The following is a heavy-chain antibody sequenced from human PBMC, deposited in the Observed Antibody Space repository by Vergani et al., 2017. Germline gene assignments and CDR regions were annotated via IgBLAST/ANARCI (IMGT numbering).Heavy chain of an antibody. CDR3: ASGIVVVPAAMCV. V-gene: IGHV1-58*01. D-gene: IGHD2-2*01. J-gene: IGHJ6*04. Sequence: QMQLVQSGPEVKKPGTSVKVSCKASGFTFTSSAVQWVRQARGQRLEWIGWIVVGSGNTNYAQKFQERVTITRDMSTSTAYMELSSLRSEDTAVYYWASGIVVVPAAMCVWGKGTTVTVSS. CDR2: IVVGSGNT. CDR1: GFTFTSSA.